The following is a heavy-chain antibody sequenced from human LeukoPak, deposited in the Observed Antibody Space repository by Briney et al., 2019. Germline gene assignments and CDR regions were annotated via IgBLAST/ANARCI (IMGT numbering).Heavy chain of an antibody. CDR2: INSDGSST. V-gene: IGHV3-74*01. CDR3: ASRCSSTSCYARHFDY. Sequence: GGSLRLSCAASGLTFSSYWMHWVRQAPGKGLVWVSRINSDGSSTSYADSVKGRFTISRDNAKNTLYLQMNSLRAEDTAVYYCASRCSSTSCYARHFDYWGQGTLVTVSS. D-gene: IGHD2-2*01. CDR1: GLTFSSYW. J-gene: IGHJ4*02.